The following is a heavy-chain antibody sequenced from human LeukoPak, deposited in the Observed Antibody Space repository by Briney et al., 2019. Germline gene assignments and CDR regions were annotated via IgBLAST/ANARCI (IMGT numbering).Heavy chain of an antibody. D-gene: IGHD3-16*01. CDR3: VRDFKDLGV. J-gene: IGHJ4*02. Sequence: GGSLRLSCAASGFTFSNYWMHWVRQVPGKGPVWVAAIKFDGSDTAYADSVKGRFTISRGNAKNMLYLQMYSLRVEDMAVYYCVRDFKDLGVWGQGTLVTVSS. V-gene: IGHV3-74*03. CDR2: IKFDGSDT. CDR1: GFTFSNYW.